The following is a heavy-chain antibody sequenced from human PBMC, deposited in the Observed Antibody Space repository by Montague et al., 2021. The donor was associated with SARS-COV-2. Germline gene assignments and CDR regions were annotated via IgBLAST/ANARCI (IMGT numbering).Heavy chain of an antibody. CDR3: ARYSYSGTYFGLNDAFDI. D-gene: IGHD1-26*01. CDR1: GDSVSSNNAA. Sequence: CAISGDSVSSNNAAWNWIRQSPSRGLEWLGRTCYRSEWYFDYALSLRGRITINPDTSKNQFSLQLDSVTLDDTAVYYCARYSYSGTYFGLNDAFDIWGQGTLVTVSS. CDR2: TCYRSEWYF. J-gene: IGHJ3*02. V-gene: IGHV6-1*01.